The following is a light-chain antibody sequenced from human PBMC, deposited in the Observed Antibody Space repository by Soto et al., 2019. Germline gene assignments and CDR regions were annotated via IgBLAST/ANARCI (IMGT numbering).Light chain of an antibody. J-gene: IGLJ1*01. V-gene: IGLV1-51*01. Sequence: QSVLTQPPSVSAAPGQKVTISCAGSGSNVGNHYVSWYQQLPGTAPKLLIYDDNKRPSGIPDRFSGSKSATSATLGITGLQPGDEADYYCGAWDDGLSADVFGPGTKLTVL. CDR1: GSNVGNHY. CDR3: GAWDDGLSADV. CDR2: DDN.